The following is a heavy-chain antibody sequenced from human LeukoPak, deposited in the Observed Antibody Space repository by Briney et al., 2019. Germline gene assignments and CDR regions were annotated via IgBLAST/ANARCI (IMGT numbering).Heavy chain of an antibody. CDR3: ARDPIDFIFPYYYMDV. V-gene: IGHV4-39*07. Sequence: SETLSLTCTVSGGSISSSSYYWGWIRQPPGKGLEWIGSIYYSGSTYYNPSLKSRVTISVDTSKNQFSLKLSSVTAADTAVYYCARDPIDFIFPYYYMDVRGKGTTVTVSS. CDR2: IYYSGST. D-gene: IGHD2-21*01. J-gene: IGHJ6*03. CDR1: GGSISSSSYY.